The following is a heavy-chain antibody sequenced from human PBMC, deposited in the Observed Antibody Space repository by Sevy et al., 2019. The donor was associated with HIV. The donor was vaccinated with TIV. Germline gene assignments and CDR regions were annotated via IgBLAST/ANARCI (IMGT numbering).Heavy chain of an antibody. CDR2: IIPIFGTA. CDR3: AWWEYCSSTSWPEDGAFDI. Sequence: ASVKVSCKASGGTFSSYAISWVRQAPGQGLAWMGGIIPIFGTANHARKFQGRVTITADESTGTAYMELCSWRSEDTAVYYCAWWEYCSSTSWPEDGAFDIWGQGTMVTVSS. J-gene: IGHJ3*02. CDR1: GGTFSSYA. V-gene: IGHV1-69*13. D-gene: IGHD2-2*01.